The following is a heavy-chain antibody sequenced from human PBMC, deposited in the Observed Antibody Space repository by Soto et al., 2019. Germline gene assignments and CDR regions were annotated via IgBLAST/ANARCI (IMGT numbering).Heavy chain of an antibody. J-gene: IGHJ4*02. D-gene: IGHD5-18*01. Sequence: GGSLRLSCAASRFTFSSYAMTWVRQAPGKGLEWVSRISWSSGSIGYADSVKGRFIISRDNAKNSLYLQMNSLRAEDTALYYCAKAVGSYGNFDYWGQGTLVTVSS. CDR3: AKAVGSYGNFDY. CDR1: RFTFSSYA. V-gene: IGHV3-9*01. CDR2: ISWSSGSI.